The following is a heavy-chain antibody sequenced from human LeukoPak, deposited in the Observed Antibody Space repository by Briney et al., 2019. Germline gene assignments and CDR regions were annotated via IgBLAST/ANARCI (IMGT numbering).Heavy chain of an antibody. CDR3: ARAVGYNGFLDY. CDR1: GFTFSSYS. CDR2: ISSSSSYI. V-gene: IGHV3-21*01. J-gene: IGHJ4*02. D-gene: IGHD5-24*01. Sequence: GGSLRLSCAASGFTFSSYSMNWVRQAPGEGLEWVSSISSSSSYIYYADSVKGRFTISRDNAKNSLYLQMNSLRAEDTAVYYCARAVGYNGFLDYWGQGTLVTVSS.